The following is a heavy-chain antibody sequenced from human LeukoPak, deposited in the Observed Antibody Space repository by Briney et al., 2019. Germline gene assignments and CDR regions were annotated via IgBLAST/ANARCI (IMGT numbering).Heavy chain of an antibody. V-gene: IGHV3-74*01. D-gene: IGHD5-18*01. CDR1: GFTFSSYR. CDR2: INSDGSST. J-gene: IGHJ4*02. Sequence: GGSLRLSCAASGFTFSSYRMYWVRQAPGKGLVWVSRINSDGSSTTYADSVKGRFTISRDTSKHTVYLQLDRLRVEDTAIYYCAKDSISGFTYGGSFDHWGQGTLVTVSS. CDR3: AKDSISGFTYGGSFDH.